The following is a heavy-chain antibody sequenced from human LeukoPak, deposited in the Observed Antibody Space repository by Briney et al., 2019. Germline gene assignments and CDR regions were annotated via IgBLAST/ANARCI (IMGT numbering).Heavy chain of an antibody. J-gene: IGHJ4*02. CDR3: VRDRELAY. D-gene: IGHD1-1*01. CDR1: GGSISSYY. CDR2: IYYSGST. Sequence: SETLSLTCTVSGGSISSYYWSWIRQPPGKGLEWIGYIYYSGSTNYNPSLKSRVTISVDTSKNQFSLKLSSVTAADTAVYYCVRDRELAYWGQGILVTVSS. V-gene: IGHV4-59*01.